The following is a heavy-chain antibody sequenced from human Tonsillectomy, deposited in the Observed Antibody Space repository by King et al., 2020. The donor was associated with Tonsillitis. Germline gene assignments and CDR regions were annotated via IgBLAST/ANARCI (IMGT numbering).Heavy chain of an antibody. CDR1: GFSFDSYG. D-gene: IGHD3-3*01. Sequence: VQLVESGGGVVQPGGSLRLSCAASGFSFDSYGMHWVRQAPGKGLEWVAVTSNDGRNIYYAESVKGRFTVSRDNHKNTLYLPMNRLRAEDTAVYYCAKERHSRFLQWTLQPIDYWGQGTLVTVSS. CDR2: TSNDGRNI. CDR3: AKERHSRFLQWTLQPIDY. V-gene: IGHV3-30*18. J-gene: IGHJ4*02.